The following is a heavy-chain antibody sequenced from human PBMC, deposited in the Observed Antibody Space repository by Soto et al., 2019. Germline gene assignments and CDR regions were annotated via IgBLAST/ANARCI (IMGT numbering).Heavy chain of an antibody. Sequence: SETLSLTCTVSGGSISSSSYYWGWIRQPPGKGLEWIGSIYYSGSTYYNPSLKSRVTISVDTSKNQFSLKLSSVTAADTAVYYCARGGRYYDILTGPTPTHNWFDPWGQGTLVTVSS. V-gene: IGHV4-39*07. D-gene: IGHD3-9*01. CDR3: ARGGRYYDILTGPTPTHNWFDP. CDR1: GGSISSSSYY. CDR2: IYYSGST. J-gene: IGHJ5*02.